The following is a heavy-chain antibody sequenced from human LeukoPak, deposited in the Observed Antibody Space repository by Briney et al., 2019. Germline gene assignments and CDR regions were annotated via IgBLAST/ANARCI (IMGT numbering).Heavy chain of an antibody. CDR1: GDSVTSGI. D-gene: IGHD6-6*01. CDR2: TYHWSKWFN. Sequence: SQTLSLTCAISGDSVTSGIWNWIRQSPSRGLEWLGRTYHWSKWFNDYAVSVESRMTINADTSRNQFSLQLNSVTPEDTAVYYCARDRLPSSSAFDIWGQGAVVTVSS. V-gene: IGHV6-1*01. CDR3: ARDRLPSSSAFDI. J-gene: IGHJ3*02.